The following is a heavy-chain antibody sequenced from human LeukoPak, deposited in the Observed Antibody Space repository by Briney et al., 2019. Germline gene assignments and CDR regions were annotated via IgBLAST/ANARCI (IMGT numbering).Heavy chain of an antibody. CDR3: ARDLAYGNCDY. Sequence: SETLSLTCTVSGYSISSGYYWGWIRQPPGKGLEWIGSISHSGSTYYNPSLKSRVTISGDTSKNQFSLKLSSVTAADTAVYYCARDLAYGNCDYWGQGTLVTVSS. D-gene: IGHD3-10*01. V-gene: IGHV4-38-2*02. CDR1: GYSISSGYY. J-gene: IGHJ4*02. CDR2: ISHSGST.